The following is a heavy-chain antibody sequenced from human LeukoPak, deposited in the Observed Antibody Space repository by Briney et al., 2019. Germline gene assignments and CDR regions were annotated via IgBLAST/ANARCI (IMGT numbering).Heavy chain of an antibody. CDR1: GFTFSNYA. J-gene: IGHJ4*02. V-gene: IGHV3-23*01. CDR3: ARGGDKNDLWSGHYAY. D-gene: IGHD3-3*01. Sequence: GGSLRLSCAASGFTFSNYAMSWVRQAPGKGLQWVSAISGSGDSTYYADSVKGRFTISRDNSKNTLSLQMNSLRAEDTAVYYCARGGDKNDLWSGHYAYWGQGTLVTVSS. CDR2: ISGSGDST.